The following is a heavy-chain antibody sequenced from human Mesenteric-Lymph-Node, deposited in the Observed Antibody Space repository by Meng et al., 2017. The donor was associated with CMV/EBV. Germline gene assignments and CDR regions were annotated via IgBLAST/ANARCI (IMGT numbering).Heavy chain of an antibody. CDR3: ARDRGYSYGLDY. CDR2: TYYRSKWYN. CDR1: GAGVSSNSAA. D-gene: IGHD5-18*01. Sequence: ISGAGVSSNSAAWTWIRQSPSRGLEWLGRTYYRSKWYNAYAVSVKSRITINPDTSKNQFSLQLNSVTPEDTAVYYCARDRGYSYGLDYWGQGTLVTVSS. J-gene: IGHJ4*02. V-gene: IGHV6-1*01.